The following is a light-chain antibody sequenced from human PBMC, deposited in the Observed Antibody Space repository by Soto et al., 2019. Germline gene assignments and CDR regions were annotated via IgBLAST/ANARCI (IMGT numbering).Light chain of an antibody. J-gene: IGKJ4*01. Sequence: EIVMTRSPATLSVSPGESATLSCRASQSISGNLAWYQQKPGLAPRLLIYHTSTRATGVPARFSGSGSGTEFSLTISSLQSEDSAVYYCQRYDNWPLTLGGGTKVGIK. CDR1: QSISGN. V-gene: IGKV3-15*01. CDR2: HTS. CDR3: QRYDNWPLT.